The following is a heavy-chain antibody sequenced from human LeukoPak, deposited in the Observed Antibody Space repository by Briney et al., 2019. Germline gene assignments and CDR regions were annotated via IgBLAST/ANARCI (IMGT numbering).Heavy chain of an antibody. D-gene: IGHD6-19*01. CDR2: INPNSGGT. CDR3: ARDLGYSSGWYPDMSWFDP. V-gene: IGHV1-2*02. Sequence: ASVKVSCKASGYTFNGYYMHWVRQAPAQGLEWMGWINPNSGGTNDAQKFQGRVTMTRDTSISTAYMELSRLRSDDMAVYYCARDLGYSSGWYPDMSWFDPWGQGTLVTVSS. J-gene: IGHJ5*02. CDR1: GYTFNGYY.